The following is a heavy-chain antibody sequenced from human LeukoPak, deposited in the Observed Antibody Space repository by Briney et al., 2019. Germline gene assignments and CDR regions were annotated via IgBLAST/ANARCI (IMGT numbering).Heavy chain of an antibody. D-gene: IGHD6-13*01. V-gene: IGHV3-33*06. J-gene: IGHJ4*02. CDR1: GFTFSHYG. Sequence: PGGSLRLSCAASGFTFSHYGMHWVRQAPGNGLDWVAVIWYDGSYKYYADSVKGRFTISRDNSKNTLYLQMNSLRAEDTAIYFCAKVVQYTASTGTGLDYWGQGTLVTVSS. CDR3: AKVVQYTASTGTGLDY. CDR2: IWYDGSYK.